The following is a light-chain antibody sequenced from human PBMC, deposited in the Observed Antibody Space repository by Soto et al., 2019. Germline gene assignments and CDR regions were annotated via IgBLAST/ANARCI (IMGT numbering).Light chain of an antibody. CDR1: QGIGND. CDR3: LQHNSYPWT. J-gene: IGKJ1*01. V-gene: IGKV1-17*01. Sequence: DLQMTQSPSSLSASVGDRVTITCRASQGIGNDLGWYQQKPGKAPKRLMYFASSLQSGVPSRFSGSGSGTEFTLTISSLQPEDFATYYCLQHNSYPWTFGQGTKVEIK. CDR2: FAS.